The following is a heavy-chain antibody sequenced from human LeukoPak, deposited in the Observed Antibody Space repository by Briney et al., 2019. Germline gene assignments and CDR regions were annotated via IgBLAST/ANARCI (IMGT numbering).Heavy chain of an antibody. Sequence: GGSLRLSCAASGFTFSSYWMHWVRQAPGKGLVWVSRINSDGSSTSYADSVEGRFTISRDNAKNTLYLQMNSLRAEDTAVYYCARVGPGRGYYYYMDVWGKGTTVTISS. CDR2: INSDGSST. CDR1: GFTFSSYW. D-gene: IGHD3-10*01. CDR3: ARVGPGRGYYYYMDV. V-gene: IGHV3-74*01. J-gene: IGHJ6*03.